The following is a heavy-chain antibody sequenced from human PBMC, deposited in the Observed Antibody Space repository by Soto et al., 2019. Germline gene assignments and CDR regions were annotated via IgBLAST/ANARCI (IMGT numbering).Heavy chain of an antibody. J-gene: IGHJ4*02. CDR2: ITSSSSYI. CDR3: VRARSTDSRPDY. D-gene: IGHD3-22*01. Sequence: PGGSLRLSCAASGFTFSLYSMIWVRQAPGKWLEWVASITSSSSYIYYEDSLKGRFTISRDNAKNSLFLQLDSLRAEDTAVYFCVRARSTDSRPDYWGQGTLVTAPQ. V-gene: IGHV3-21*01. CDR1: GFTFSLYS.